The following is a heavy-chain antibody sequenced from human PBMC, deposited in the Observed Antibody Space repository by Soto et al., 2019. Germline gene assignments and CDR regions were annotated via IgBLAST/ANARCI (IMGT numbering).Heavy chain of an antibody. J-gene: IGHJ4*02. CDR3: ARLDEALDY. CDR2: IYNSRST. CDR1: GGSVSSGSCY. V-gene: IGHV4-61*01. Sequence: SETLSLTCTVSGGSVSSGSCYWSWIRQPPGKGLEWIGYIYNSRSTNYNPSLRSRVSISVDTSKNQFSLKLSSVTAADTAVYYCARLDEALDYRGQGTLVTVSS.